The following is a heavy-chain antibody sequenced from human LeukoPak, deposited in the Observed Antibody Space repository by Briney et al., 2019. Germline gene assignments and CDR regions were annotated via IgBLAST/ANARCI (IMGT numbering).Heavy chain of an antibody. CDR3: AREAGYSYGYPFDY. CDR2: IYTSGST. V-gene: IGHV4-61*02. CDR1: GGSISSGSYY. D-gene: IGHD5-18*01. J-gene: IGHJ4*02. Sequence: SETLSLTCTVSGGSISSGSYYWSWIRQPAGKGLEWIGRIYTSGSTNYNPSLKSRVTISVDTSKNQFSLKLSSVTAADTAVYYCAREAGYSYGYPFDYWGQGTLVTVSS.